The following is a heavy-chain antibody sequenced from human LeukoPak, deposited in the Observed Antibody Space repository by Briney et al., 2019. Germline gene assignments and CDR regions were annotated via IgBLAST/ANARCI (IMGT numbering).Heavy chain of an antibody. D-gene: IGHD2-2*01. CDR3: TRQGPGYCGSTSCYGVDY. CDR1: GYTSTSCA. Sequence: ASVKVSCKASGYTSTSCAMNWVRQAPGQGLEWMGWINTNTGNPTYAQGFTGRFVFSLDTSVSTAYLQISSLKAEDTAVYYCTRQGPGYCGSTSCYGVDYWGQGTLVTVSS. V-gene: IGHV7-4-1*02. CDR2: INTNTGNP. J-gene: IGHJ4*02.